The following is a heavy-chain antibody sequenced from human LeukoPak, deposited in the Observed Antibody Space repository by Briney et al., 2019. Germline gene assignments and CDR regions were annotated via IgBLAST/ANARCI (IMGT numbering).Heavy chain of an antibody. CDR2: ISGYSGRT. CDR3: TKFLGGDEKVDASDV. V-gene: IGHV3-23*01. Sequence: PGGSLRLSCTASGFIFSHCAMRCVRQIPGKGLDWVSSISGYSGRTYYTDSVKGRFTISRDNFNNTLYLQMSSLRAEDTALYYCTKFLGGDEKVDASDVWGPGTRVTVSS. CDR1: GFIFSHCA. D-gene: IGHD5-12*01. J-gene: IGHJ3*01.